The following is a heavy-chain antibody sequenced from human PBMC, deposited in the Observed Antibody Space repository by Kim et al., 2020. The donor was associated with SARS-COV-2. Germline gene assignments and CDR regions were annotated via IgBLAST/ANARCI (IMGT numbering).Heavy chain of an antibody. Sequence: GGSLRLSCAASGFTFSSYAMHWVRQAPGKGLEWVAVISYDGSNKYYVDSVKGRFTISRDNSKNTLYLQMNSLRAEDTAVYYCARDLRAGEDFWSGYTYYYYGMDVWGQGTTVTVSS. CDR1: GFTFSSYA. J-gene: IGHJ6*02. CDR3: ARDLRAGEDFWSGYTYYYYGMDV. D-gene: IGHD3-3*01. V-gene: IGHV3-30*04. CDR2: ISYDGSNK.